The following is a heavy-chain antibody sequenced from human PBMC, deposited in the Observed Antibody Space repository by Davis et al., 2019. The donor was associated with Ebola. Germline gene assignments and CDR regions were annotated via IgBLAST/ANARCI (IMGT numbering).Heavy chain of an antibody. CDR1: GFTVSSSY. Sequence: PGGSLRLSCAASGFTVSSSYMSWVRQAPGKGLEWVSVIYSGGSTYYADSVKGRFTISRDNSKNTLYLQMNSLRAEDTAVYYCARCDQGWFDPWGQGTLVTVSS. J-gene: IGHJ5*02. V-gene: IGHV3-53*01. CDR2: IYSGGST. CDR3: ARCDQGWFDP. D-gene: IGHD2-2*01.